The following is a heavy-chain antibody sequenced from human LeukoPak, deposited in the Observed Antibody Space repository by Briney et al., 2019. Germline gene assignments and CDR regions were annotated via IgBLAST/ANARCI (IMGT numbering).Heavy chain of an antibody. CDR3: ASSDYYDSSGYTY. V-gene: IGHV4-59*01. Sequence: SETLSLTCTVSVGSISSYYWSWIRQPPGKGLEWVGYIYYSGSTNYNPSLKSRVTISVDTSKNQFSLKLSSVTAADTAVYYCASSDYYDSSGYTYWGQGTLVTVSS. CDR1: VGSISSYY. D-gene: IGHD3-22*01. J-gene: IGHJ4*02. CDR2: IYYSGST.